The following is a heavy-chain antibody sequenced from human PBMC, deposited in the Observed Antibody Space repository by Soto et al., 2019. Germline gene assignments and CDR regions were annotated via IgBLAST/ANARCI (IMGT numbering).Heavy chain of an antibody. CDR3: ARDRGGYSGYDLYYYGMDV. V-gene: IGHV1-69*13. CDR1: GGTFSSYA. Sequence: GASVKVSCKASGGTFSSYAISWVRQAPGQGLEWMGGIIPIFGTANYAQKFQGRVTITADESTSTAYMELSSLRSEDTAVYYCARDRGGYSGYDLYYYGMDVWGQGTTVTVS. D-gene: IGHD5-12*01. CDR2: IIPIFGTA. J-gene: IGHJ6*02.